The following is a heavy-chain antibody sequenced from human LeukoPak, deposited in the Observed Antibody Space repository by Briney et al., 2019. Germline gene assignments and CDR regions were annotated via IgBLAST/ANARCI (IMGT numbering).Heavy chain of an antibody. V-gene: IGHV4-34*01. Sequence: SETLSLTCAVYGGSLSGYYWSWICQPPGKGLEWIGDINHGGSTKYNPSLKSRVTISVDPSNNQFSLKLRSVTAADTAVFYCAGRGRWVEYWGQGTLVTVSS. CDR3: AGRGRWVEY. J-gene: IGHJ4*02. D-gene: IGHD3-16*01. CDR1: GGSLSGYY. CDR2: INHGGST.